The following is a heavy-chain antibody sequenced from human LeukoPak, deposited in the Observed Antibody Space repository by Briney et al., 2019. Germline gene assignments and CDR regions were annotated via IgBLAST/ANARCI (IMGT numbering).Heavy chain of an antibody. Sequence: APVKVSCKASGYTFTSYYMHWVRQAPGQGLEWMGIINPSGGSTSYAQKFQGRVTMTRDMSTSTVYMELSSLRSEDTAVYYCARDRRRGLFDYWGQGTLVTVSS. CDR2: INPSGGST. V-gene: IGHV1-46*01. D-gene: IGHD3-10*01. J-gene: IGHJ4*02. CDR1: GYTFTSYY. CDR3: ARDRRRGLFDY.